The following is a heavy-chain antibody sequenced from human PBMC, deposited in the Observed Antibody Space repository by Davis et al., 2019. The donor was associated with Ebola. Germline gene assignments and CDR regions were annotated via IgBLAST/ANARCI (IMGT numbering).Heavy chain of an antibody. V-gene: IGHV4-39*01. Sequence: SETLSLTCSVSGGSISSDNYFWGWVRQPPGKGLEWIACVYYNGNSYYNPSLKGRLTVSADTSKNQFSLKLASVTAEDTAVYFCARLGVPGMATRDSSPRTWGQGTLVTVSS. CDR2: VYYNGNS. CDR1: GGSISSDNYF. J-gene: IGHJ5*02. CDR3: ARLGVPGMATRDSSPRT. D-gene: IGHD5-24*01.